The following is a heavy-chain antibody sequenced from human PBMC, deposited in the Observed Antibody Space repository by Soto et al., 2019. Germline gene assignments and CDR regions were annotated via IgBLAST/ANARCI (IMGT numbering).Heavy chain of an antibody. D-gene: IGHD3-16*01. CDR2: IIPVFGTT. Sequence: SVKVSCKDSGGLFSSFAISWVRQAPGQGLEWMGGIIPVFGTTNYAQKFQGRVTITADESTNTAYMELSSLTSDDTAMYYCARGGGPYVWFNEFWGQGXQVTSPQ. V-gene: IGHV1-69*13. CDR3: ARGGGPYVWFNEF. J-gene: IGHJ4*02. CDR1: GGLFSSFA.